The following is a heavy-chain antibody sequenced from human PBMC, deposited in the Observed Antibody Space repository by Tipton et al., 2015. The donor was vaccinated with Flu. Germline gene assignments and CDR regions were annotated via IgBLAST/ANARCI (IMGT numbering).Heavy chain of an antibody. CDR1: GFNFSSYG. Sequence: SLRLSCAASGFNFSSYGMHWVRQGPGKGLEWVAVIWHDGSKQYYADSVKGRFTISRDNSMNTLYLRMNSLRVEDTAVYYCTRSYYYDTSGYDAFDIWGQGTMVTVSS. D-gene: IGHD3-22*01. J-gene: IGHJ3*02. CDR3: TRSYYYDTSGYDAFDI. V-gene: IGHV3-33*01. CDR2: IWHDGSKQ.